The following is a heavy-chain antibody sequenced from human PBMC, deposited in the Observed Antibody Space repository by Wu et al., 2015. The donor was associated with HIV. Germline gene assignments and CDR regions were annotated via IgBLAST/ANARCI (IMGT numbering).Heavy chain of an antibody. CDR1: GAGFTSYA. J-gene: IGHJ6*02. Sequence: QAQLVQFGAEVKKPGSSVKVTCKASGAGFTSYAVSWVRQAPGQGLEWMGGINPLFGTTKHAQRFQDRVKFTTDESKSTVYMELSSLRSEDTAVYYCARNTDSVATSLYSLGVWGQGTTATVSS. CDR3: ARNTDSVATSLYSLGV. V-gene: IGHV1-69*05. CDR2: INPLFGTT. D-gene: IGHD5-12*01.